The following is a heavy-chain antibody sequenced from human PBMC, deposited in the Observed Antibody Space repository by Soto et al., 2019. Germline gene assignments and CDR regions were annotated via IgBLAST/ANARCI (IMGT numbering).Heavy chain of an antibody. CDR3: ARGGGIYCSSTSCCRDWFDP. CDR2: IYYSGST. V-gene: IGHV4-59*01. CDR1: GGSISSYY. Sequence: QVQLQESGPGLVKPSETLSLTCTVSGGSISSYYWSWIRQHPGKGLEWIGYIYYSGSTNYNPSLKSRVTISVDTSKNQFSLKLSSVTAADTAVYYCARGGGIYCSSTSCCRDWFDPWGKGTMVTVSS. D-gene: IGHD2-2*01. J-gene: IGHJ5*02.